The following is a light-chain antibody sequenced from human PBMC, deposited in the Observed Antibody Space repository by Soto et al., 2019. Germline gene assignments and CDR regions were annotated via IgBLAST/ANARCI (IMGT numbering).Light chain of an antibody. V-gene: IGKV3-20*01. CDR2: GAS. J-gene: IGKJ1*01. CDR1: RSLSSDY. CDR3: QQYGSSTGT. Sequence: VLTQSPDTLYLSPGERATLSCRASRSLSSDYLAWYQQKPGQAPRLLMYGASSRATGIPDRFSGSGSGTDFTLTISRLEPEDFAVYYCQQYGSSTGTFGQGTKVDIK.